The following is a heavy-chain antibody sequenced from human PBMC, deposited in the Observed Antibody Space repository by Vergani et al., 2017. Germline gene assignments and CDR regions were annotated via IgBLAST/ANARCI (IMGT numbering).Heavy chain of an antibody. Sequence: QVQLVESGGGLVKPGGSLRLSCAASGFTFSDYYMSWIRQAPGKGLEWVSYISSSGSTIYYADSVKGRFTISRDNAKNSLYLQMNSLRAEDTAVYYCARGAKDIVVVVAATWYYYYYMDVWGKGTTVTVSS. CDR1: GFTFSDYY. D-gene: IGHD2-15*01. V-gene: IGHV3-11*01. CDR2: ISSSGSTI. J-gene: IGHJ6*03. CDR3: ARGAKDIVVVVAATWYYYYYMDV.